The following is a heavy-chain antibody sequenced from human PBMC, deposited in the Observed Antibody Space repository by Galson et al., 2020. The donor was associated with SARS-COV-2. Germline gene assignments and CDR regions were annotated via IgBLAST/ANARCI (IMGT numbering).Heavy chain of an antibody. J-gene: IGHJ4*02. CDR1: GFTFSSYA. D-gene: IGHD2-15*01. Sequence: GGSLRLSCAASGFTFSSYAMHWVRQAPGKGLEWVAVISYDGSNKYYADSVKGRFTISRDNSKNTLYLQMNSLRAEDTAVYYCARAGSPKRSPLDYWGQGTLVTVSS. CDR2: ISYDGSNK. CDR3: ARAGSPKRSPLDY. V-gene: IGHV3-30*04.